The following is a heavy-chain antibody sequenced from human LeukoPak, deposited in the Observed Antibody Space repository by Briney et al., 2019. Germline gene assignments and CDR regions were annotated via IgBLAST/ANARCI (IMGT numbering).Heavy chain of an antibody. Sequence: ASVKVSCKASGYTFTSYGISWVRQAPGQGLGWMGWISAYNGNTNYAQKLQGRVTMTTDTSTSTAYMELRSLRSDDTAVYYCARDQDRVVVVPAARGRTFDYWGQGTLVTVSS. D-gene: IGHD2-2*01. J-gene: IGHJ4*02. CDR2: ISAYNGNT. V-gene: IGHV1-18*01. CDR3: ARDQDRVVVVPAARGRTFDY. CDR1: GYTFTSYG.